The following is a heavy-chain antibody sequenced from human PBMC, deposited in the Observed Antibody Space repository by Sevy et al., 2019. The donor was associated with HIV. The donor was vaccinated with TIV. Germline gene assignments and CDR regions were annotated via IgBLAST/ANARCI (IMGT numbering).Heavy chain of an antibody. CDR2: ITSSSHIT. V-gene: IGHV3-48*01. Sequence: GGSLRLSCEVPGFSFNSYSFNWVRQAPGKWLEWISYITSSSHITYYAESVQGRFTISRDNVKKSLYLQMNSLRVEDTAIYYCVRGTGIRNLYYFDHWGQGTLVTVSS. CDR1: GFSFNSYS. CDR3: VRGTGIRNLYYFDH. D-gene: IGHD1-1*01. J-gene: IGHJ4*02.